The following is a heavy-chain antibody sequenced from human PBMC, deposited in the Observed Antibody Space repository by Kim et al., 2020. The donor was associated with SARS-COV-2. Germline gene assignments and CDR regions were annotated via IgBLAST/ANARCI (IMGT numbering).Heavy chain of an antibody. CDR3: ARDRVPTTDYDY. J-gene: IGHJ4*02. D-gene: IGHD5-12*01. CDR2: ISRGSTYS. Sequence: GGSLRLSCAASGFPFSEYYMTWIRQAPGKGLEWVSYISRGSTYSNYADSVKGRFTISRDDVRKSLYLQMNNLRAEDTAFYYCARDRVPTTDYDYWGQGTLVTVSS. V-gene: IGHV3-11*05. CDR1: GFPFSEYY.